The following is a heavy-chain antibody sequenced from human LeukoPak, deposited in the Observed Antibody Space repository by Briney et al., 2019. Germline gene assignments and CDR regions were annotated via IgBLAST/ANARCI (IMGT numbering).Heavy chain of an antibody. V-gene: IGHV3-30-3*01. J-gene: IGHJ4*02. CDR1: GFTFSSYA. D-gene: IGHD6-19*01. CDR2: ISYDGSNK. CDR3: ARVLGSGWYPSLFDY. Sequence: PGRSLRLSCAASGFTFSSYAMHWVRQAPGKGLEWVAVISYDGSNKYYADSVKGRFTISRDNSKNTLYLQMNSLRAEDTAVYYCARVLGSGWYPSLFDYWGQGTLVTVSS.